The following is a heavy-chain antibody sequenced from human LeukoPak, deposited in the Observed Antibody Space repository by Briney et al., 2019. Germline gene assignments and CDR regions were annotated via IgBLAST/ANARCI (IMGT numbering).Heavy chain of an antibody. CDR1: GASISSYY. J-gene: IGHJ4*02. CDR2: IYNSGNT. CDR3: ASDRGVGATKAFDY. D-gene: IGHD1-26*01. V-gene: IGHV4-59*01. Sequence: SETLSLTCTVSGASISSYYWSWIRQPPGKGLEWIGFIYNSGNTNSNPSLRSRVAISLDTSKNQFSLNLSSVTAADTAVYYCASDRGVGATKAFDYWGQGTLVTVSS.